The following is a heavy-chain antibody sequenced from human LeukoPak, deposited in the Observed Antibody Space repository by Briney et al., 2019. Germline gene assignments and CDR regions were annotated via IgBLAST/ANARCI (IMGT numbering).Heavy chain of an antibody. V-gene: IGHV3-72*01. Sequence: GGSLRLSCAASGFTFSGSAMHWVRQASGKGLEWVVRIRNKANSYTTEYAASVKGRFTISRDDSKNSLSLQMNSLKTEDTAVYYCARSSPNWPFDYWGQGTLVTVSS. CDR1: GFTFSGSA. D-gene: IGHD1-1*01. J-gene: IGHJ4*02. CDR3: ARSSPNWPFDY. CDR2: IRNKANSYTT.